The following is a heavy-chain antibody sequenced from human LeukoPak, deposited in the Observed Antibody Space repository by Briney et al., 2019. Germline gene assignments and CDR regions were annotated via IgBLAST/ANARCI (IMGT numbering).Heavy chain of an antibody. CDR2: IYYSGTT. V-gene: IGHV4-59*01. Sequence: PSETLSLTCTVSGDSISDFYWGWIRQAPGMGLQWIGYIYYSGTTYYNPSLKSRVTISIDTSKTRFSLNLSSVTAADTAVYYCARTPLEAHSDYWGQGTLVTVSS. CDR3: ARTPLEAHSDY. J-gene: IGHJ4*02. CDR1: GDSISDFY. D-gene: IGHD1-1*01.